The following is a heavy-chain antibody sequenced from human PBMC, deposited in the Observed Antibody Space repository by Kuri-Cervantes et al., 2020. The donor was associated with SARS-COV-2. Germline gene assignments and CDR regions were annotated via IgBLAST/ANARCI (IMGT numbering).Heavy chain of an antibody. J-gene: IGHJ4*02. V-gene: IGHV3-38-3*01. CDR2: ISGGST. D-gene: IGHD3-9*01. Sequence: GESLKISCAASGFTVSSNEMSWVRQAPGKGLEWVSSISGGSTYYADSRKGRFTISRDNSKNTLYLQMNSLRAEDTAVYYCAKDVVRHDILTGHDYWGQGTLVTVSS. CDR1: GFTVSSNE. CDR3: AKDVVRHDILTGHDY.